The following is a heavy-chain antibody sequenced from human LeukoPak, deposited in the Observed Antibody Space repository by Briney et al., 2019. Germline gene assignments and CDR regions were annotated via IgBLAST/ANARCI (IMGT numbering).Heavy chain of an antibody. CDR1: GYSFTSYW. J-gene: IGHJ4*02. CDR3: ARRDGGLRYFDWSPVDY. CDR2: IYPGDSDT. D-gene: IGHD3-9*01. V-gene: IGHV5-51*01. Sequence: GESRKISCKGSGYSFTSYWIGWVRQMPGKGLEWMGIIYPGDSDTRYSPSFQGQVTISADKSISTAYLQWSSLKASDTAMYYCARRDGGLRYFDWSPVDYWGQGTLVTVSS.